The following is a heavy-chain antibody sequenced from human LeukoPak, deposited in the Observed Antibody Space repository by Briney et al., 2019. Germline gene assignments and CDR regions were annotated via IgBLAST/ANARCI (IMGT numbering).Heavy chain of an antibody. D-gene: IGHD5-12*01. V-gene: IGHV4-4*07. CDR1: GGSISSYY. J-gene: IGHJ4*02. CDR2: IYTSGST. Sequence: SETLSLTCTVSGGSISSYYWSWIRQPAGKGLEWIGRIYTSGSTNYNPSLKSRVTMSVDKSKNQFSLKLSSVTAADTAVYYCARVATIHGYFDYWGQGTLVTVSS. CDR3: ARVATIHGYFDY.